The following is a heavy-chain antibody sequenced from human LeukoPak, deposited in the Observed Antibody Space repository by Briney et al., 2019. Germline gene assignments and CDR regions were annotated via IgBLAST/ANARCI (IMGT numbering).Heavy chain of an antibody. J-gene: IGHJ4*02. CDR2: INSAGDNI. CDR3: ATSRVFDH. CDR1: GLTFSDYF. V-gene: IGHV3-11*04. Sequence: GGSLRLSCVASGLTFSDYFMSWIRQAPGKGQEWLSFINSAGDNIYYADSVKGRFTISRDNAKKTLYLEMNSLRMEDTAIYYCATSRVFDHWGQGTLVTVSS.